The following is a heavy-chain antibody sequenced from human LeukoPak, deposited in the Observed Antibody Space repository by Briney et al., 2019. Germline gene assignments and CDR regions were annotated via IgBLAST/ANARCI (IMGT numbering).Heavy chain of an antibody. J-gene: IGHJ4*02. D-gene: IGHD3-10*01. CDR1: GGSISSYY. CDR2: IYYSGST. V-gene: IGHV4-59*01. CDR3: ARLNTRYYYGSGSYYEFDY. Sequence: PSETLSLTCTVSGGSISSYYWSWIRQPPGKGLEWIGYIYYSGSTNYNPSLKSRVTISVDTSKNQFSLKLSSVTAADTAVYYCARLNTRYYYGSGSYYEFDYWGQGTLVTVSS.